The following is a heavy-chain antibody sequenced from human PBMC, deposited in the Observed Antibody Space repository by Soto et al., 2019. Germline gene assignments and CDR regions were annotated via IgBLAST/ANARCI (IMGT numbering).Heavy chain of an antibody. V-gene: IGHV3-74*01. J-gene: IGHJ3*02. D-gene: IGHD3-22*01. CDR3: ARDTYYYDSSDHFSADAFDI. Sequence: EVQLVESGGGLVQPGGSLRLSCAASGFTSSSYWIHWVRQAPGKGLVWVSRISNDGSSTNYADSVKGRFTISKDNAKNTVYLQMKSRRAEDTAVYYCARDTYYYDSSDHFSADAFDIWGQGTMVTVSS. CDR2: ISNDGSST. CDR1: GFTSSSYW.